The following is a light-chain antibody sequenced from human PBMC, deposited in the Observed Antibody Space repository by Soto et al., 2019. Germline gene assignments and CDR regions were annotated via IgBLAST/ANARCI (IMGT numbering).Light chain of an antibody. Sequence: EIVLAQSPGTLSLSPGERATLSCRASQSVSSSFLAWYQQKAGQAPRLLIYGASRRATGIPDRFSGSGSGTDFTLTISILEPEDFAVYYCQQYVSSPWAFGQGTKVEIK. J-gene: IGKJ1*01. V-gene: IGKV3-20*01. CDR2: GAS. CDR1: QSVSSSF. CDR3: QQYVSSPWA.